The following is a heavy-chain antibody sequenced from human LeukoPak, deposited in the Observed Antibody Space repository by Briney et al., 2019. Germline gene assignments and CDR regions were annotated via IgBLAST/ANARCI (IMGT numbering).Heavy chain of an antibody. J-gene: IGHJ6*02. CDR1: GFTFSSYA. CDR3: AKGLAGTRYYYYGMDV. Sequence: GGSLRLSCAASGFTFSSYAMSWVRQAPGEGLEWVSAITHSGGDTYYADSVKGRFTISRDNSKNTLYLQMNSLRAEDTAVYYCAKGLAGTRYYYYGMDVWGQGTTVTVSS. D-gene: IGHD1-7*01. CDR2: ITHSGGDT. V-gene: IGHV3-23*01.